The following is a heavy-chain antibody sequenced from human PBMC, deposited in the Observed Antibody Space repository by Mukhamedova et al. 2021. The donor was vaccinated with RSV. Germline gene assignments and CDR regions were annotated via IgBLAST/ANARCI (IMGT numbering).Heavy chain of an antibody. Sequence: VRQAPGKGLEWVAVIWYDGSNKYYADSVKGRFTISRDNSKNMLYLQMNSLRAEDTAVYYCARDRYCSGGSCYWAGNWFDPWGQGT. V-gene: IGHV3-33*01. D-gene: IGHD2-15*01. J-gene: IGHJ5*02. CDR3: ARDRYCSGGSCYWAGNWFDP. CDR2: IWYDGSNK.